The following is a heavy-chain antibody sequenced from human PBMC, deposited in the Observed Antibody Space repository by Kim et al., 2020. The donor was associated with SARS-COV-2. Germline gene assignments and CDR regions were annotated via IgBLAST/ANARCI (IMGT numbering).Heavy chain of an antibody. J-gene: IGHJ4*02. Sequence: GGSLRLSCAVSGVRFTDLWMSWVRQAPGKGLEWVGRIRHRSDGWSADYAAPVRGSFTISKDASRNSLHLQMNSLKTEDTAMYYCTTGTTGAEDGWGRGALVTVS. CDR1: GVRFTDLW. D-gene: IGHD1-1*01. CDR2: IRHRSDGWSA. CDR3: TTGTTGAEDG. V-gene: IGHV3-15*01.